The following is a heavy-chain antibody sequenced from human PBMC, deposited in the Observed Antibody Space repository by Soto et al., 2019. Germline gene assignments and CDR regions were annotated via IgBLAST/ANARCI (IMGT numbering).Heavy chain of an antibody. Sequence: ASVKVSCKASGYTFFTYDISWVRQAPGQELEWMGGISTYSGGTKYAQKFQGRVTMTTDTSTTTAYLELRSLRSDDTAVYYCARHHGPTTSENWFDPWGQGTLVTVSS. CDR2: ISTYSGGT. V-gene: IGHV1-18*01. CDR1: GYTFFTYD. J-gene: IGHJ5*02. CDR3: ARHHGPTTSENWFDP. D-gene: IGHD5-12*01.